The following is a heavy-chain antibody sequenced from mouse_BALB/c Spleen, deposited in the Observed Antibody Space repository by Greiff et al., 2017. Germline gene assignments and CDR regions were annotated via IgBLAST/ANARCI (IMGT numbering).Heavy chain of an antibody. J-gene: IGHJ2*01. D-gene: IGHD2-3*01. Sequence: EVKVEESGPELVKPGASVKISCKASGYTFTDYNMHWVKQSHGKSLEWIGYIYPYNGGTGYNQKFKSKATLTVDNSSSTAYMELRSLTSEDSAVYYCARWWLLGFFDYWGQGTTLTVSS. V-gene: IGHV1S29*02. CDR2: IYPYNGGT. CDR1: GYTFTDYN. CDR3: ARWWLLGFFDY.